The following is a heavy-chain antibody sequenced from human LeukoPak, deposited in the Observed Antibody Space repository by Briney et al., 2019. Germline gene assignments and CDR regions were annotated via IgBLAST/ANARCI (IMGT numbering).Heavy chain of an antibody. CDR1: GFTFSSYG. CDR2: IRYDGSNK. V-gene: IGHV3-30*02. Sequence: GGSLRLSCAASGFTFSSYGMHWVRQAPGKGLEWVAFIRYDGSNKYYADSVKGRFTISRDNSKNTLYLQMNSLRAEDTAVYYCAKDRSIFGVVIAFLDYWGQGTLVTVSS. J-gene: IGHJ4*02. D-gene: IGHD3-3*01. CDR3: AKDRSIFGVVIAFLDY.